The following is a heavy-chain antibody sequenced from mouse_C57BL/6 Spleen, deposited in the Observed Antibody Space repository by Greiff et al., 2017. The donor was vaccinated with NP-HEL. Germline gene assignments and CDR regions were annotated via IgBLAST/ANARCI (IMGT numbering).Heavy chain of an antibody. J-gene: IGHJ4*01. CDR1: GYAFSSSW. CDR3: ARSLRYAMDY. Sequence: LQESGPVLVKPGASVKISCKASGYAFSSSWMNWVKQRPGKGLEWIGRIYPGDGDTNYNGKFKGKATLTADKSSSTAYMQLSSLTSEDSAVYFCARSLRYAMDYWGQGTSVTVSS. V-gene: IGHV1-82*01. CDR2: IYPGDGDT.